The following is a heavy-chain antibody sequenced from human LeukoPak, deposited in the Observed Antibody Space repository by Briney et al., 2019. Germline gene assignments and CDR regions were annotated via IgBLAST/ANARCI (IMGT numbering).Heavy chain of an antibody. CDR2: INSDGSST. V-gene: IGHV3-74*01. CDR1: GFTFRSYW. Sequence: GGSLRLSCAASGFTFRSYWMHWVRHAPGKGLVWVARINSDGSSTSYADSVKGRFTISRDKAKNTLYLQMNSLRAEDTAVYYCARDRGAYSSSWQNWFDPWGQGTLVTVSS. D-gene: IGHD6-13*01. J-gene: IGHJ5*02. CDR3: ARDRGAYSSSWQNWFDP.